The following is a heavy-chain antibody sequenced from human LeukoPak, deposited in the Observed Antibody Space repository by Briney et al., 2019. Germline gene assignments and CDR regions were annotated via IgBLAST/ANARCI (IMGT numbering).Heavy chain of an antibody. J-gene: IGHJ5*02. Sequence: GGSLRLSCAASGFTFSSYWMSWVRQAPGKGLEWVSAISGSGGSTYYADSVKGRFTISRDNSKNSLYLQMNSLRAEDTAVYYCAREAYCSGGSCYPANWFDPWGQGTLVTVSS. CDR3: AREAYCSGGSCYPANWFDP. D-gene: IGHD2-15*01. V-gene: IGHV3-23*01. CDR1: GFTFSSYW. CDR2: ISGSGGST.